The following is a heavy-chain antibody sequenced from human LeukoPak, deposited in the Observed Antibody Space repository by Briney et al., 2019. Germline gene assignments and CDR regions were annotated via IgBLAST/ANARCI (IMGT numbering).Heavy chain of an antibody. D-gene: IGHD3-10*01. Sequence: PGGSLRLSCAGSGFTFSSYGTHWVRQAPGKGLEWVAFIRYDGSNKYYADSVKGRFTISRDNSKNTLYLQMNSLRAEDTAVYYCAKAPVWFGELRYYYYYYMDVWGKGTTVTISS. J-gene: IGHJ6*03. CDR1: GFTFSSYG. CDR2: IRYDGSNK. V-gene: IGHV3-30*02. CDR3: AKAPVWFGELRYYYYYYMDV.